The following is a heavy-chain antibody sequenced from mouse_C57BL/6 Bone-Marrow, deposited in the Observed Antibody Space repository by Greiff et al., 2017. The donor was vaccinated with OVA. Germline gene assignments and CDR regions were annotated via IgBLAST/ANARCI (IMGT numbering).Heavy chain of an antibody. D-gene: IGHD1-1*01. Sequence: QVHVKQPGAELVKPGASVKMSCKASGYTFTSYWITWVKQRPGQGLEWIGDIYPGSGSTNYNEKFKSKATLTVDTSSSTAYMQLSSLTSEDSAVYYCATGSSYRDYWGQGTTLTVSS. J-gene: IGHJ2*01. V-gene: IGHV1-55*01. CDR3: ATGSSYRDY. CDR1: GYTFTSYW. CDR2: IYPGSGST.